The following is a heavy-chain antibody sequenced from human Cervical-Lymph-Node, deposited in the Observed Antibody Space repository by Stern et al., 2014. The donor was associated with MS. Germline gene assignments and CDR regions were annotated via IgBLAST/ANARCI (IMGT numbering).Heavy chain of an antibody. J-gene: IGHJ6*01. CDR3: ARGVVSVSTLGDYYYGMDV. CDR1: FNFRSYW. CDR2: INRDGSR. V-gene: IGHV3-74*02. Sequence: EMQLVESGGGLVPPGGSLRLSCAGFNFRSYWMHWVRQAPGKGLVWVACINRDGSRRYADSVKGRFTISRDNAKNTMYLQMSSLRVEDTAVYYCARGVVSVSTLGDYYYGMDVWGQGTTVTVSS. D-gene: IGHD2-2*01.